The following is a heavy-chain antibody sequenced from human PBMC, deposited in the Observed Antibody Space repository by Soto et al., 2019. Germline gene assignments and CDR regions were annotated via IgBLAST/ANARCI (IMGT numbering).Heavy chain of an antibody. CDR2: IYHSGST. CDR1: GGSISSSNW. V-gene: IGHV4-4*02. J-gene: IGHJ6*02. Sequence: SETLSLTCAVSGGSISSSNWWSWVRQPPGKGLEWIGEIYHSGSTNYNPSLKSRVTISVDKSKNQFSLKLSSVTAADTAVYYCARHGGRDDYYYYGMDVWGQGTTVTVSS. CDR3: ARHGGRDDYYYYGMDV. D-gene: IGHD3-16*01.